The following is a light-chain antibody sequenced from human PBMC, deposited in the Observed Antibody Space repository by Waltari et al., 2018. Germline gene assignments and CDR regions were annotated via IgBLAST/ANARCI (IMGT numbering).Light chain of an antibody. J-gene: IGLJ3*02. V-gene: IGLV1-47*01. CDR3: AAWDDSLSRWL. CDR1: SSNIGSNY. CDR2: RNN. Sequence: QSVLTQPPSASGTPGQRVTISCSGRSSNIGSNYVYWYQHVPGAAPKLLIYRNNQRPSGVPDRFSGSKSGTSDSLAISGLRSEDEADYYCAAWDDSLSRWLLGGGTKLTVL.